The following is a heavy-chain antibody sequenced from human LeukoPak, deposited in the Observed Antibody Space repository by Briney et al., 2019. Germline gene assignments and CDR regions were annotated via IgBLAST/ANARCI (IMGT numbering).Heavy chain of an antibody. D-gene: IGHD4-17*01. CDR1: GFTVSSNY. CDR3: AKDAGDYGDYGPGY. J-gene: IGHJ4*02. V-gene: IGHV3-53*05. CDR2: IYSGGST. Sequence: PGGSLRLSCAASGFTVSSNYMSWVRQAPGKGLEWVSVIYSGGSTYYADSVKGRFTISRDNSKNTLYLQMNSLRAEDTAVYYCAKDAGDYGDYGPGYWGQGTLVTVSS.